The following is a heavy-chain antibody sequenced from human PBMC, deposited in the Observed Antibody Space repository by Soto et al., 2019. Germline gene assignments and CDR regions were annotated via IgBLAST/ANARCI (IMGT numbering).Heavy chain of an antibody. CDR1: GGSISSGGYH. V-gene: IGHV4-31*03. CDR3: ARRYCSGTSCYNCFDP. Sequence: LRLSCTVSGGSISSGGYHWSWVRQHPGKGLEWIGYIYYSGNTYYNPSLKSRVTISVDTSKNQFSLKLSSVTAADTAVYYCARRYCSGTSCYNCFDPRGQGTLVTV. D-gene: IGHD2-2*01. J-gene: IGHJ5*02. CDR2: IYYSGNT.